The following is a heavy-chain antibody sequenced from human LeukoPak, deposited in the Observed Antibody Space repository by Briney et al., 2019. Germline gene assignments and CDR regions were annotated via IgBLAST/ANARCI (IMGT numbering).Heavy chain of an antibody. CDR2: ISSSSSYI. J-gene: IGHJ6*03. CDR3: ARARGYCSSTSCYGYYYYYMDV. V-gene: IGHV3-21*01. D-gene: IGHD2-2*01. Sequence: GGSLRLSCAASGFTFSSYSMNWVRQAPGKGLEWVSSISSSSSYIYYADSVKGRFTISRDNAKNSLYLQMNSLRAEDTAVYYCARARGYCSSTSCYGYYYYYMDVWGKGTTVTISS. CDR1: GFTFSSYS.